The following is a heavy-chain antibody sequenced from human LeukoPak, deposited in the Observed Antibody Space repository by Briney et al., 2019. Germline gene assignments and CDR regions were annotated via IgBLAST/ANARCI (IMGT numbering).Heavy chain of an antibody. V-gene: IGHV3-23*01. Sequence: PGGSLRLSCEASGFTFSSYAMSWVRQAPGKGLQWISVINSGGSTYYADSVKGRFTISRDNSKNTLYLQVSTLRADDTAVYYCASRSSFSFDSWGQGTLFTVSP. J-gene: IGHJ4*02. D-gene: IGHD2/OR15-2a*01. CDR3: ASRSSFSFDS. CDR1: GFTFSSYA. CDR2: INSGGST.